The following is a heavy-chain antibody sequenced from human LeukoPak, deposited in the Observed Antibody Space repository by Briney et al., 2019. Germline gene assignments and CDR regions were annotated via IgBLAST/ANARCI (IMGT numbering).Heavy chain of an antibody. D-gene: IGHD4-17*01. CDR3: AGGDGDYDLYYYYYYMDV. V-gene: IGHV3-11*01. Sequence: GGSLRLSCAASGFTFSDYYMSWIRQAPGKGLEWVSYISSSGSTIYYADSVKGRFTISRDNAKNSLYLQMNSLRAEDTAVYYCAGGDGDYDLYYYYYYMDVWGEGTTVTVSS. J-gene: IGHJ6*03. CDR1: GFTFSDYY. CDR2: ISSSGSTI.